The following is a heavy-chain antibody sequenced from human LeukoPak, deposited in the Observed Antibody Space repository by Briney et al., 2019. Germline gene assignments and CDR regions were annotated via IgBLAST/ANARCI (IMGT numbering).Heavy chain of an antibody. J-gene: IGHJ4*02. V-gene: IGHV1-69*13. D-gene: IGHD3-10*01. CDR1: GGTFSSYA. CDR3: ASVGSGSYPFDY. CDR2: IIPIFGTA. Sequence: SVKVSCKASGGTFSSYAISWVRQAPGQGLEWMGGIIPIFGTANYAQKFQGRITITADVSTRTAYMELSNLRSEDTAVYYCASVGSGSYPFDYWGQGTLVTVSS.